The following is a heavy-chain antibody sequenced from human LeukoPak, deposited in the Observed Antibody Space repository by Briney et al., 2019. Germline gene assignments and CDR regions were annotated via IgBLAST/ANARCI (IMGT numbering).Heavy chain of an antibody. CDR2: ISSNGGST. CDR1: GFTFSSYA. D-gene: IGHD5-18*01. V-gene: IGHV3-64*01. Sequence: GGSLRLSCAASGFTFSSYAMHWVRQAPGKGLEYVSAISSNGGSTYYANSVKGRFTISRDNPKNTLYLQMGSLRAEDMAVYYCARGHMDTAVVTYFDYWGQGTLVTVSS. CDR3: ARGHMDTAVVTYFDY. J-gene: IGHJ4*02.